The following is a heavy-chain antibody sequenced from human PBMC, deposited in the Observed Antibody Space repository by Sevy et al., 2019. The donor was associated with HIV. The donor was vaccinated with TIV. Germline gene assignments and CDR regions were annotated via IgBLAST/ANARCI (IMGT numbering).Heavy chain of an antibody. V-gene: IGHV1-18*01. CDR3: ARDESISMIVVDLDY. J-gene: IGHJ4*02. Sequence: ASVKVSCKASGYTFTNYGITWVRQAPGQGLEWMGWTSAYNGNTNYAQKLQGRVTMTTDTSTSTAYMELRSLRSDDTAVYYCARDESISMIVVDLDYWGQGTLVTVSS. CDR1: GYTFTNYG. D-gene: IGHD3-22*01. CDR2: TSAYNGNT.